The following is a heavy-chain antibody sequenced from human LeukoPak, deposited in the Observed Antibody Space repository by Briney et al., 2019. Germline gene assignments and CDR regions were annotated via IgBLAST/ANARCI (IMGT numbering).Heavy chain of an antibody. V-gene: IGHV4-59*08. J-gene: IGHJ4*02. D-gene: IGHD3-22*01. CDR1: GGSFSGYY. Sequence: SETLSLTCAVYGGSFSGYYWSWMRQPPGKGLEWIGYIYYSGSTNYNPSLKSRVAISADTSKNQFSLKLSSVTAADTAVYYCASYDSKGTFDYWGQGTLVTVSS. CDR3: ASYDSKGTFDY. CDR2: IYYSGST.